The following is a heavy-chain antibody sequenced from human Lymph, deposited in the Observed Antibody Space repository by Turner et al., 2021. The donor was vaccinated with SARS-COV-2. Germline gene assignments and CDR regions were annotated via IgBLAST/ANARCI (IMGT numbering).Heavy chain of an antibody. CDR2: IIPRLGIA. CDR1: GGTFSSSA. Sequence: QVQLVQSGAEVKKPGSSVKVSCKASGGTFSSSAISWVRQAPGQGLEWMGVIIPRLGIANSAQKFQGGVPITADKSTSTAYMELSSLRSEDTAVYYCARIVAPGMGGGVYYYYYGMDVWGQGTTVTVSS. J-gene: IGHJ6*02. V-gene: IGHV1-69*10. CDR3: ARIVAPGMGGGVYYYYYGMDV. D-gene: IGHD6-13*01.